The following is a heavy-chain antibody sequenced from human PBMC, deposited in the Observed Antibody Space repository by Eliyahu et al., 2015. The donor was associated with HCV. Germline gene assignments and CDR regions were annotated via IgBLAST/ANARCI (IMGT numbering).Heavy chain of an antibody. CDR1: GASITSSPYF. CDR2: IFYTGNT. CDR3: ARRPNGRPFDS. D-gene: IGHD4/OR15-4a*01. V-gene: IGHV4-39*01. J-gene: IGHJ5*01. Sequence: QLQLQESGPGLVKPSETLSLTCTVSGASITSSPYFWGWVRQPPGEGLEWIGCIFYTGNTYYNPSLQSRVTISADTSKNQFSLHLSSVTAADTAVYYCARRPNGRPFDSWGQGTLVTVSS.